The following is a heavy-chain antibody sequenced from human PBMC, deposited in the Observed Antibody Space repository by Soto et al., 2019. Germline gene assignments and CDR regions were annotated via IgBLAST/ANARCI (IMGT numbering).Heavy chain of an antibody. J-gene: IGHJ4*02. V-gene: IGHV3-33*01. Sequence: QVQLVESGGGVVQPGRSLRLSCAASGFTFSSYGMHWVRQAPGKGLEWVAVIWYDGSNKYYADSVKGRFTISRDNYKNTRYLQMHSLGAEDTAVYYCARDNTIFGVVISPVDYWGQGTLVTVSS. CDR3: ARDNTIFGVVISPVDY. CDR1: GFTFSSYG. D-gene: IGHD3-3*01. CDR2: IWYDGSNK.